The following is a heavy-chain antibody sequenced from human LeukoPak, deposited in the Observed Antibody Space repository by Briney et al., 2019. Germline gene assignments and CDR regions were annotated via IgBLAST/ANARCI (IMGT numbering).Heavy chain of an antibody. V-gene: IGHV1-46*01. Sequence: ASVKVSCKASGYTFTSYYIHWVRQAPGQGLEWMGIINPSGGSTSYAQKFQGRVTMTRDTSTSTVYMELSSLRSEDTAVYYCARGERGYYDSSGYCYAYWGQGTLVTVSS. CDR2: INPSGGST. CDR3: ARGERGYYDSSGYCYAY. CDR1: GYTFTSYY. J-gene: IGHJ4*02. D-gene: IGHD3-22*01.